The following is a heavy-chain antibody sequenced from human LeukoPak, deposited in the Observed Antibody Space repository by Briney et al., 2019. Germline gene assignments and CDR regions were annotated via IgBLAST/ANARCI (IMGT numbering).Heavy chain of an antibody. CDR3: ARDPGRWMGNEYFQH. CDR1: GFTFSSYW. J-gene: IGHJ1*01. V-gene: IGHV3-74*01. CDR2: INTDGSST. Sequence: GGSLRLSCAASGFTFSSYWMHWVRQAPGKGLVWVSRINTDGSSTSYADSVKGRFTISRDNAKNSLYLQMNSLRAEDTAVYYCARDPGRWMGNEYFQHWGQGTLVTVSS. D-gene: IGHD4-23*01.